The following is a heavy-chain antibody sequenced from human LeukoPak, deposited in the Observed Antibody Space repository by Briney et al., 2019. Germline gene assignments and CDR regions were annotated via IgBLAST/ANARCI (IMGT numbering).Heavy chain of an antibody. V-gene: IGHV3-53*05. CDR2: IYSGGST. CDR1: GLTVSSNC. Sequence: GSLRLSCAASGLTVSSNCMSWVRQAPGKGLEWVSFIYSGGSTYYTDSVRGRFTISRDDAQNSLFLQMNSLRAEDTALYYCAKDIGFGITVFRGMDVWGKGTTVTISS. CDR3: AKDIGFGITVFRGMDV. D-gene: IGHD3-10*01. J-gene: IGHJ6*04.